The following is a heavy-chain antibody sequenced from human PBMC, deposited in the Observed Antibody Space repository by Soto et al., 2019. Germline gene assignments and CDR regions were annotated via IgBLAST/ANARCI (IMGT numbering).Heavy chain of an antibody. CDR3: ARTVLGPDLLADSFVDYYYYMDV. V-gene: IGHV4-30-4*01. D-gene: IGHD3-9*01. CDR2: VYYTGST. J-gene: IGHJ6*03. CDR1: GGSISSGDYY. Sequence: SETLSLTCTVSGGSISSGDYYWSWIRQPPGKGLEWIGYVYYTGSTSYNPSLKSRVTFSADSSRGQFSLRLNSVTAADTAVYYCARTVLGPDLLADSFVDYYYYMDVWGQGTTVTVSS.